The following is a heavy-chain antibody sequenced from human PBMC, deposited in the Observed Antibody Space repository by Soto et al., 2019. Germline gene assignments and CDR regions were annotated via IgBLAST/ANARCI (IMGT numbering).Heavy chain of an antibody. CDR3: ARGGGYDLTQPGMDV. D-gene: IGHD5-12*01. V-gene: IGHV3-13*01. CDR1: GFTFNNYD. J-gene: IGHJ6*02. CDR2: IGAAGDT. Sequence: PGGSLRLSCAASGFTFNNYDMHWVRQATGKGLEWVAVIGAAGDTHYPGSVKGRFTISRENGKNSVYLQMNSLRAGDTAIYYCARGGGYDLTQPGMDVWGQGTTVTVSS.